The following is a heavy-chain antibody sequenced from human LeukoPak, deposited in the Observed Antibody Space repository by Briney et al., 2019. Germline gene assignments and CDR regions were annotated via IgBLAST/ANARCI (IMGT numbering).Heavy chain of an antibody. Sequence: SETLSLTCAVYGGSFSGYYWSWIRQPPGKGLEWIGEINHSRSTNYNPSLKSRVTISVDTSKNQFSLKLSSVTAADTAVYYCARGRLDYDILTGYLSGWFDPWGQGTLVTVSS. D-gene: IGHD3-9*01. CDR2: INHSRST. CDR1: GGSFSGYY. V-gene: IGHV4-34*01. CDR3: ARGRLDYDILTGYLSGWFDP. J-gene: IGHJ5*02.